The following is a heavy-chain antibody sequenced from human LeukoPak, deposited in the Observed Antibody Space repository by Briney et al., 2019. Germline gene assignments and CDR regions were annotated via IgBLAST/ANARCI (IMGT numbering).Heavy chain of an antibody. D-gene: IGHD3-3*01. V-gene: IGHV4-30-2*01. CDR3: ARGAILEWLLGYMDV. CDR1: GGSISSGGYY. Sequence: SETLSLTCTVSGGSISSGGYYWSWIRQPPGKGLEWIGYIYHSGSTYYNPSLKSRVTISVDRSKNQFSLKLSSVTAADTAVYYCARGAILEWLLGYMDVWGKGTTVTVSS. J-gene: IGHJ6*04. CDR2: IYHSGST.